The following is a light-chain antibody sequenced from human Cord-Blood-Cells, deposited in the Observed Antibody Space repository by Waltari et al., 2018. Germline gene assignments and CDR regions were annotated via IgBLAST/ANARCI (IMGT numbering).Light chain of an antibody. J-gene: IGLJ3*02. CDR2: DVS. CDR3: SSYTSSSTLWV. CDR1: SSDVGGYNY. Sequence: QSALTQPASVSGSPGQSITISCTGTSSDVGGYNYVSWYQQHPGKAPKLMIYDVSKRPSGVPNRFSGSKSGNTASLTISGLQAEDEADYYCSSYTSSSTLWVFGGGTKLTVL. V-gene: IGLV2-14*01.